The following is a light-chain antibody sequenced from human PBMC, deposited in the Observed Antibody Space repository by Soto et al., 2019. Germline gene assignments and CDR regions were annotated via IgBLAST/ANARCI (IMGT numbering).Light chain of an antibody. V-gene: IGKV2-28*01. CDR3: MKALQTPLT. J-gene: IGKJ4*01. CDR1: QSLLHSNGYNY. Sequence: DIVMTQSPLSLPVTPGEPASISCRSSQSLLHSNGYNYLDWYLQKPGQSPQLLIYLGSNRASGVPDRFSGSGSGTDFTLKISRVEAEDVGVYYCMKALQTPLTFVGGTKVEIK. CDR2: LGS.